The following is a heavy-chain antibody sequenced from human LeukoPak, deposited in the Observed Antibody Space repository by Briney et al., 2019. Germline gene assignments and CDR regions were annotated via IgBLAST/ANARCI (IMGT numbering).Heavy chain of an antibody. CDR1: GFTFSSYW. J-gene: IGHJ4*02. V-gene: IGHV3-7*01. CDR3: ARLRGSKTDDY. CDR2: IKQDGSEK. D-gene: IGHD3-10*01. Sequence: PGGSLRLSCAASGFTFSSYWMSWVRQAPGKGLEWVANIKQDGSEKYYVDSVKGRFTISRDNAKNSLYLQMSSLRAEDTAVYYCARLRGSKTDDYWGQGTLVTVSS.